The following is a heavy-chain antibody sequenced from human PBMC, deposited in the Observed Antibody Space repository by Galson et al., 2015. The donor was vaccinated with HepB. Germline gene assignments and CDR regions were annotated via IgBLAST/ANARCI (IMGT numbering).Heavy chain of an antibody. D-gene: IGHD3-16*01. Sequence: ETLSLTCIITGGSINSFYWSWIRQPPGKGLEWIGYIYDSGRTDYTPALQSRVSISVDMAKTQFSLTLASVTAADTAIYYRARGSFDYIWDTFWFRAFDIWGQGKMVFVSS. CDR3: ARGSFDYIWDTFWFRAFDI. CDR2: IYDSGRT. V-gene: IGHV4-59*01. J-gene: IGHJ3*02. CDR1: GGSINSFY.